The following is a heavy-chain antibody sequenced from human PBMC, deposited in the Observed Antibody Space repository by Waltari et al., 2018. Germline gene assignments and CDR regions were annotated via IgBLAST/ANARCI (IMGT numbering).Heavy chain of an antibody. D-gene: IGHD1-26*01. V-gene: IGHV1-2*02. Sequence: QVQLVQSGPEVKKPGASVKVSCKTSRYTTGNYIHWVRQAPGQGLEWLGLINPNSGGTDYAEKFQDRVTLTRDTSISTVYMELSSLRSDDTAVYYCARVWFHSGFDFWGQGTLVAVTS. CDR1: RYTTGNY. CDR2: INPNSGGT. CDR3: ARVWFHSGFDF. J-gene: IGHJ4*02.